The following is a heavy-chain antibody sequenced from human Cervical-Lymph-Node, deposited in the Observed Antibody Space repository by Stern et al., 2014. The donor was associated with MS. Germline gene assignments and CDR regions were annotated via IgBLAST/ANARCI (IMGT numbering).Heavy chain of an antibody. CDR2: IRSNVNNI. Sequence: VQLVQSGGGLVKPGGSLRLSCAASGFTFSDYSMNWVRQAPGKGLEWVSSIRSNVNNIYDADSVKGRFTISRDNAKNSLYLQMNSLRAEDSAVYYCARGPNAVDYWGQGTLVTVSS. D-gene: IGHD2-8*01. CDR3: ARGPNAVDY. CDR1: GFTFSDYS. V-gene: IGHV3-21*01. J-gene: IGHJ4*02.